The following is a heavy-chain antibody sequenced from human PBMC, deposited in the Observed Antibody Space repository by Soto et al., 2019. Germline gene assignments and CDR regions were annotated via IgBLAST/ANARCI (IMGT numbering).Heavy chain of an antibody. CDR2: IIPIFGTA. V-gene: IGHV1-69*01. CDR1: GGTFSSYA. D-gene: IGHD3-22*01. J-gene: IGHJ5*02. CDR3: AGPAYYYDSSGYFTNWFDP. Sequence: QVQLVQSGAEVKKPGSSVKVSCKASGGTFSSYAISWVRQAPGQRLEWMGGIIPIFGTANYAQKFQGRVTITADESTSTAYMELSSLRSEDTAVYYCAGPAYYYDSSGYFTNWFDPWGQGTLVTVSS.